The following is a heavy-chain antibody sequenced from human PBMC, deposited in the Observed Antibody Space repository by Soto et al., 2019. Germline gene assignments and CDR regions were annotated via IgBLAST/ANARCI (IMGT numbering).Heavy chain of an antibody. Sequence: QVQLVESGGGLVKPGGSLRLSCAASGFTFSDYYMSWIRQAPGKGLEWLSYISTSSSHTDYADSVKGRFTISRDNAKNSVYRQMNSLRGEDTAVYYCARAPAVGGTDDYWGQGTLVTVSS. V-gene: IGHV3-11*05. CDR1: GFTFSDYY. CDR3: ARAPAVGGTDDY. J-gene: IGHJ4*02. CDR2: ISTSSSHT. D-gene: IGHD6-19*01.